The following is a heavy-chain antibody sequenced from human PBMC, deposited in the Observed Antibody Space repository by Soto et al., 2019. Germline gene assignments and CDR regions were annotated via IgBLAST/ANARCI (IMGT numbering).Heavy chain of an antibody. Sequence: LRLSCASSVFTFSSYAMSWVRQAPGKGLEWVSAISGSGGSTYYADYVKGRFNISRDNSKNTLYMQMNSLRAEDTAVYSCANDKMVRGVISNWFDPWGQGTLVTVSS. J-gene: IGHJ5*02. CDR1: VFTFSSYA. D-gene: IGHD3-10*01. V-gene: IGHV3-23*01. CDR3: ANDKMVRGVISNWFDP. CDR2: ISGSGGST.